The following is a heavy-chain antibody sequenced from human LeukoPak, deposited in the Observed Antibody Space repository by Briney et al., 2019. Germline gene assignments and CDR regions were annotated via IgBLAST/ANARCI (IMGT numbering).Heavy chain of an antibody. Sequence: GGSLSLSCAASGFIFSTQWMHWVRHGPGKGLVWVSGINGDGTSTIYAGSVKGRFTISRDNAKNTLYLQMNSLRADDSAVYYCMRGYDIWGQGTMVTVSS. CDR3: MRGYDI. CDR1: GFIFSTQW. V-gene: IGHV3-74*01. J-gene: IGHJ3*02. CDR2: INGDGTST.